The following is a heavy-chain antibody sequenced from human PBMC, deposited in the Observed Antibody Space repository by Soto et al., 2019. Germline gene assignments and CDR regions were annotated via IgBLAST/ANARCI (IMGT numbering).Heavy chain of an antibody. D-gene: IGHD3-10*01. J-gene: IGHJ6*02. CDR1: GYKFSSYA. CDR2: INVGNGNT. V-gene: IGHV1-3*01. Sequence: ASVKVSCKASGYKFSSYAIHWVRQAPGQRLEWMGWINVGNGNTKYSQKFHDRVTIIRDTSADTAYMEVSSLRSEDTAVYYCARGIGGWFGVAYYYGMDVWGQGTTVTVSS. CDR3: ARGIGGWFGVAYYYGMDV.